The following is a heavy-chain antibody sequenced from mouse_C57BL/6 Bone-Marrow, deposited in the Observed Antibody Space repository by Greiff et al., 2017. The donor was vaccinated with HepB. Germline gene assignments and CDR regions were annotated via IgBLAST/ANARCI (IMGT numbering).Heavy chain of an antibody. CDR3: ARTVPLAMDY. CDR1: GFTFSDYY. D-gene: IGHD1-1*01. CDR2: ISNGGGST. Sequence: EVKLVESGGGLVQPGGSLKLSCAASGFTFSDYYMYWVRQTPEKRLEWVAYISNGGGSTYYPDTVKGRFTISRDNAKNTLYLQMSRLKSEDTAVYYCARTVPLAMDYWGQGTSVTVSS. J-gene: IGHJ4*01. V-gene: IGHV5-12*01.